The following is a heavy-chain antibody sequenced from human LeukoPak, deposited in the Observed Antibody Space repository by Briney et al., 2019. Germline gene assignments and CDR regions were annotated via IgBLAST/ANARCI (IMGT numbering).Heavy chain of an antibody. J-gene: IGHJ4*02. V-gene: IGHV1-69*13. CDR1: GGTFSSYA. CDR3: ARGTEPRYQLLLF. D-gene: IGHD2-2*01. Sequence: SVKVSCKASGGTFSSYAISWVRQAPGQGLEWMGGIIPIFGTANYAQKFQGRVTITADESTSTAYMELSSLRSEHTAVYYCARGTEPRYQLLLFWGQGTLVTVSS. CDR2: IIPIFGTA.